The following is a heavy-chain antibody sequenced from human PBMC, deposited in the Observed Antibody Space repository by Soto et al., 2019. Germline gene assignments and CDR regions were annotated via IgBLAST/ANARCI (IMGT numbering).Heavy chain of an antibody. CDR2: VDYSGNS. D-gene: IGHD6-19*01. V-gene: IGHV4-59*01. Sequence: PSETLSLTCTVSGGPINTYYWSWIRQPPGKGLEWIGYVDYSGNSDSSPSLKSRVTISIDTSKKQVSLKLNSVTAADTAVYYCARSWFSVAGRFHFDYWGQGIPVTVSS. CDR3: ARSWFSVAGRFHFDY. J-gene: IGHJ4*02. CDR1: GGPINTYY.